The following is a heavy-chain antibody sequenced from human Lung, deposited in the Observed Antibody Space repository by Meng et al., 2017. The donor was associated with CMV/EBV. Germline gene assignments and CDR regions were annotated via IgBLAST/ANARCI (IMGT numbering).Heavy chain of an antibody. CDR1: GYRFTDYY. D-gene: IGHD7-27*01. CDR3: ARDNDWGPGY. V-gene: IGHV1-2*02. J-gene: IGHJ4*02. Sequence: SXXVSWKASGYRFTDYYFHWVRQAPGQGLEWMGWIYPNSGGTHYAQKFQGRLTVTRDTSISTGYMELSSLGSDDTAVYYCARDNDWGPGYWGQGTLVTVSS. CDR2: IYPNSGGT.